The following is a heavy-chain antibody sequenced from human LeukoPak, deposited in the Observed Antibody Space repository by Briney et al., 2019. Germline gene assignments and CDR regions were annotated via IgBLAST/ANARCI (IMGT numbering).Heavy chain of an antibody. CDR3: ARGVVHKGNWGNS. D-gene: IGHD3-3*01. J-gene: IGHJ5*01. V-gene: IGHV4-59*01. Sequence: SETLSLTCTVSGGSISSYYWSWIRQPPGKGLEWIGYIYYSGGTNYNPSLKRRVSISLDMSKNQFSLKLSSVTAADTAVYYCARGVVHKGNWGNSGGQGDLVTVSS. CDR2: IYYSGGT. CDR1: GGSISSYY.